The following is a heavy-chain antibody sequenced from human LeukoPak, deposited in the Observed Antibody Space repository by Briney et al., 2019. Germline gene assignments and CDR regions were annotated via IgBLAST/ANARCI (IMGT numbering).Heavy chain of an antibody. Sequence: GGSLRLSCVASGFTFSSYAMSWVRQAPGKGLEWVSAISGSGDTTHYADSMKGRFTISRDNSKNTLYLQMSSLRAEDTAVYYCAKDPRMVRGVIVDYWGQGTLVTVSS. V-gene: IGHV3-23*01. CDR3: AKDPRMVRGVIVDY. CDR1: GFTFSSYA. CDR2: ISGSGDTT. D-gene: IGHD3-10*01. J-gene: IGHJ4*02.